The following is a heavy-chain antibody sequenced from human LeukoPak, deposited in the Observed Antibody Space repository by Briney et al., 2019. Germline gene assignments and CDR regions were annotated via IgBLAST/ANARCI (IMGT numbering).Heavy chain of an antibody. CDR2: INPNSGGT. J-gene: IGHJ4*02. V-gene: IGHV1-2*02. CDR1: GYTFTGYY. Sequence: ASVKVSCKASGYTFTGYYMHWVRQAPGQGLEWMGWINPNSGGTNYAQKFQGRVTMTRDTSISTAYMELSRLRSDDTAVYYCARGRIGLAGTNFYYWGQGSLVTVSS. CDR3: ARGRIGLAGTNFYY. D-gene: IGHD1-1*01.